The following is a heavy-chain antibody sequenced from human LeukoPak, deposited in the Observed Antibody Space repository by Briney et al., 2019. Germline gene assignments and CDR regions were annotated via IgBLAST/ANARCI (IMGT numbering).Heavy chain of an antibody. Sequence: SETLSLTCTVSGGSVSSSSFYWGWIRQPPGKGLEWIGSISYSGSTYYSPSLKSRVTISVDKSKNQFSLKLSSVTAADTAVYYCARSQTPYYYYYGMDVWGQGTTVTVSS. CDR2: ISYSGST. J-gene: IGHJ6*02. CDR1: GGSVSSSSFY. V-gene: IGHV4-39*07. CDR3: ARSQTPYYYYYGMDV.